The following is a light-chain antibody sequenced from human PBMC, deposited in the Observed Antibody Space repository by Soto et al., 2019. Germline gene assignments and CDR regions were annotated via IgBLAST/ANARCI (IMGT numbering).Light chain of an antibody. CDR2: GDI. CDR1: SSNIGAGYD. Sequence: QAVVTQPPSVSGAPGQRVSISCTGTSSNIGAGYDVHWYQHLPGTAPKLLIFGDINRPSGVPDRFSGSKSATSASLAITGLQAEDQADYYCQSYDSSLNISVFGGGTKLNAL. J-gene: IGLJ2*01. V-gene: IGLV1-40*01. CDR3: QSYDSSLNISV.